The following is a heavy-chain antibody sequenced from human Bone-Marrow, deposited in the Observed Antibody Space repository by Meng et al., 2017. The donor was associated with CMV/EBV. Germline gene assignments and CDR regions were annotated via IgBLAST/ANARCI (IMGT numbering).Heavy chain of an antibody. CDR1: GFTFRNSA. D-gene: IGHD4-17*01. V-gene: IGHV3-23*01. CDR3: AKEPDGDFSFDY. CDR2: ISGSSDYI. J-gene: IGHJ4*02. Sequence: CAASGFTFRNSAMGWVRQVPGKGPEWVSSISGSSDYIYYAESVKGRFTISRDNSKNTLYLQMNSLRVEDTAVYYCAKEPDGDFSFDYWGQGTLVTVSS.